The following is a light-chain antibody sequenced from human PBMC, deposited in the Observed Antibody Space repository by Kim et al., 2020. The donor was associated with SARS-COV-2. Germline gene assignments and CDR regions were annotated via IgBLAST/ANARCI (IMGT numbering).Light chain of an antibody. CDR2: AAS. Sequence: DIQMTQSPSVMSASVGDRVTITCRASQGISNHLAWFQQIPGKVPRRLIYAASTLQGGVPFRFSGSGSGTEFTLTISSLQPEDFATYYCLQHDDYPYTFGQGTKLEIK. CDR3: LQHDDYPYT. J-gene: IGKJ2*01. V-gene: IGKV1-17*03. CDR1: QGISNH.